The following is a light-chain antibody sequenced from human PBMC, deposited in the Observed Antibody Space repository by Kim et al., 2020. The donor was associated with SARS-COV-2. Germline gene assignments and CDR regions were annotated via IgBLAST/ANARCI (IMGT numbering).Light chain of an antibody. CDR2: NNN. Sequence: QSVLTQAPSASGTPGQRVIISCSGTSSNIGRNTVMWFQQVPGTAPRLLISNNNERPSGIPDRFSGSKSGTSASLAISGLQSEDEADYYCAAWDDTLKGLFGGGTQLTVL. CDR3: AAWDDTLKGL. V-gene: IGLV1-44*01. CDR1: SSNIGRNT. J-gene: IGLJ3*02.